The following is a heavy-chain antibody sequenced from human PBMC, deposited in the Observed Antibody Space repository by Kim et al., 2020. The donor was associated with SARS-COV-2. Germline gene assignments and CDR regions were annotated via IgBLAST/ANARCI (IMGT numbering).Heavy chain of an antibody. J-gene: IGHJ4*02. CDR2: ISYDGSNK. CDR3: ARELGYCSSTSCSALDY. Sequence: GGSLRLSCAASGFTFSSYAMHWVRQAPGKGLEWVAVISYDGSNKYYADSVKGRFTISRDNSKNTLYLQMNSLRAEDTAVYYCARELGYCSSTSCSALDYWGQGTLVTVSS. CDR1: GFTFSSYA. V-gene: IGHV3-30-3*01. D-gene: IGHD2-2*01.